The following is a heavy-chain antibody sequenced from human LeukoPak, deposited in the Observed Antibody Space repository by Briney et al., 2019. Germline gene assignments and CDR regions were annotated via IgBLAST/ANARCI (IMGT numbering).Heavy chain of an antibody. CDR1: GYSTSSGYY. J-gene: IGHJ4*02. CDR3: LTISTYYDILTGYHYYFDY. CDR2: IYHSGST. V-gene: IGHV4-38-2*01. Sequence: ASETLSLTCAVSGYSTSSGYYWGWIRQPPGKGLEWIGSIYHSGSTYYNPSLKSRVTISVDTSKNPFSLNLSSVTAADTAVYYCLTISTYYDILTGYHYYFDYWGQGTLVTVSS. D-gene: IGHD3-9*01.